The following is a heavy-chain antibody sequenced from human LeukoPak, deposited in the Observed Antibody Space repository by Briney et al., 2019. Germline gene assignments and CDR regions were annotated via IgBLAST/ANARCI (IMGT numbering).Heavy chain of an antibody. CDR2: ISYDGGNK. J-gene: IGHJ6*02. V-gene: IGHV3-30-3*01. CDR3: ARDLVPDV. Sequence: GGSLRLSCAASGFTFSNFAMHWVRQAPGKGLEWVAVISYDGGNKYYADSVRGRFTISTDNSKNTLYLQMNSLRAEDTAVYYCARDLVPDVWGQGTTVTVSS. D-gene: IGHD2-8*02. CDR1: GFTFSNFA.